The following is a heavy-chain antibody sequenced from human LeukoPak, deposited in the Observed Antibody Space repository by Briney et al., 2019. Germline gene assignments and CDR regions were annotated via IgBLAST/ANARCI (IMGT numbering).Heavy chain of an antibody. CDR3: AKVVLLLTASDAFDF. V-gene: IGHV3-23*01. D-gene: IGHD2-21*02. Sequence: GGSLRLSCAASGFTFSSNAMSWVRQAPGKGLERVSTNSGNYGSTYYADSVKGRFTISRDNFKNTVFLRMNSLRAEDTAVYYCAKVVLLLTASDAFDFWGQGTKVTVSS. CDR1: GFTFSSNA. J-gene: IGHJ3*01. CDR2: NSGNYGST.